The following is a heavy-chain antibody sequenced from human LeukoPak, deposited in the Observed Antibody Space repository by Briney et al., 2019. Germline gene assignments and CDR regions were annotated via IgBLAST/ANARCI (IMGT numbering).Heavy chain of an antibody. CDR1: GGSVNGYY. CDR2: IYSSGDI. CDR3: ARQPPNTASFDY. J-gene: IGHJ4*02. Sequence: SETLSLTCAVSGGSVNGYYWSWIRQTPGMGLEWLGYIYSSGDINFNPSLASRLTMSVDTSNNQVSLKLSSVAAADTAVYFCARQPPNTASFDYWGQGTLVTVSS. D-gene: IGHD2-21*02. V-gene: IGHV4-59*02.